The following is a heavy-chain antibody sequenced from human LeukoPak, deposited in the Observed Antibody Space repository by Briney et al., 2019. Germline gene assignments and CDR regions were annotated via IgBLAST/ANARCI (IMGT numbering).Heavy chain of an antibody. CDR2: IYYSGST. CDR1: GGSISSGDYY. D-gene: IGHD3-10*01. V-gene: IGHV4-30-4*01. J-gene: IGHJ3*02. Sequence: SETLSLTCTVSGGSISSGDYYWSWIRQPPGKGLEWIGYIYYSGSTYYNPSLKSRVTISVDTSKNQFSLKLSSVTAADTAVYYCARERRDRFGENAFDIWGQGTLVTVSS. CDR3: ARERRDRFGENAFDI.